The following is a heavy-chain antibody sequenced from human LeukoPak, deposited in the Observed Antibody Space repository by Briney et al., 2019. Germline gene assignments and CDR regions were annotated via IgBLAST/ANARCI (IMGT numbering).Heavy chain of an antibody. CDR1: GYTFTGYY. D-gene: IGHD3-10*01. J-gene: IGHJ4*02. V-gene: IGHV1-2*06. Sequence: ASVKVSCKASGYTFTGYYMRWVRQAPGQGLEWMGRINPNSGGTNYAQKFQGRVTMTRDTSISTAYMELSRLRSDDTAVYYCARGKLWFGEPHFDYWGQGTLVTVSS. CDR3: ARGKLWFGEPHFDY. CDR2: INPNSGGT.